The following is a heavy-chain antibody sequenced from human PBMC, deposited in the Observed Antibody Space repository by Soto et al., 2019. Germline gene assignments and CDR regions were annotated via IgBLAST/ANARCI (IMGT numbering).Heavy chain of an antibody. J-gene: IGHJ4*02. CDR2: IYYSGST. Sequence: LSLTCTVSGGSITGYYWSWIRQPPGKELEWIGYIYYSGSTSYNPSLKSRVTISVDTSKNQFSLNLSSVTAADTAVYYCARSSSSTNWYLDYWGQGTLVTVYS. V-gene: IGHV4-59*01. D-gene: IGHD1-1*01. CDR3: ARSSSSTNWYLDY. CDR1: GGSITGYY.